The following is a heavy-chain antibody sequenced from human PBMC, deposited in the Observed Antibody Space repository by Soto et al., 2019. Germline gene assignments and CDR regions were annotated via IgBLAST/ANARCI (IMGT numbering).Heavy chain of an antibody. CDR1: GGTFSNSA. Sequence: QVQLVQSGAEVRKPGSAVKVSCKASGGTFSNSAITWVRQAPGQGLEWVGGIIPIFGSTNYAQTFQSRVTITADESTSTAYMELSSLTSEDTAVYYCARDGDLRSDFWSGPLGGGWFDPWGQGTLVTVSS. V-gene: IGHV1-69*12. D-gene: IGHD3-3*01. J-gene: IGHJ5*02. CDR3: ARDGDLRSDFWSGPLGGGWFDP. CDR2: IIPIFGST.